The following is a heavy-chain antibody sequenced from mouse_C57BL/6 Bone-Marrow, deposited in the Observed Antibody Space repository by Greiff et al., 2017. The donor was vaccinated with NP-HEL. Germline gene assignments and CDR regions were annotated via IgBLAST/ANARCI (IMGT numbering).Heavy chain of an antibody. J-gene: IGHJ4*01. CDR2: IHPNSGST. V-gene: IGHV1-64*01. CDR3: ARPLLYYGSEDY. Sequence: VQLQQPGAELVKPGASVKLSCKASGYTFTSYWMHWVKQRPGQGLEWIGMIHPNSGSTNYNEKFKSKATLTVDKSSSTAYMQLSSLTSEDSAVYYCARPLLYYGSEDYWGQGTSVTVSS. D-gene: IGHD1-1*01. CDR1: GYTFTSYW.